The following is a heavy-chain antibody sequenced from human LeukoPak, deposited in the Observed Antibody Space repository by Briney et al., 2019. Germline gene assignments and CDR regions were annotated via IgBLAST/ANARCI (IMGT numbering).Heavy chain of an antibody. V-gene: IGHV4-39*01. CDR2: IYYSGST. CDR3: ARRGSSGWYDY. CDR1: GGSISSSSYY. J-gene: IGHJ4*02. Sequence: SETLSLTCTVSGGSISSSSYYWGWIRQPPGKGLEWIGSIYYSGSTYYNPSLKSRVTISVDTSKNQFSLKLSSVTAADTAVYYCARRGSSGWYDYWGQGTLVTVSS. D-gene: IGHD6-19*01.